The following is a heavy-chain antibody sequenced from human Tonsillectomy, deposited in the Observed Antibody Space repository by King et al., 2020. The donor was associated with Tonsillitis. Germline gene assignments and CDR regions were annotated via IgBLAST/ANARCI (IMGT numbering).Heavy chain of an antibody. CDR3: ARFNSRFPIWTGLGFDY. CDR1: GFTFDDYG. J-gene: IGHJ4*02. CDR2: INWNGGSA. D-gene: IGHD3/OR15-3a*01. V-gene: IGHV3-20*04. Sequence: VQLVESGGGVVRPGGSLRLSCAASGFTFDDYGMSWVRQAPGKGLEWVSSINWNGGSAGYADSVKGRFTISRDNANNSLYLQMNSLRAEDTALYYCARFNSRFPIWTGLGFDYWGQGTLVTVSS.